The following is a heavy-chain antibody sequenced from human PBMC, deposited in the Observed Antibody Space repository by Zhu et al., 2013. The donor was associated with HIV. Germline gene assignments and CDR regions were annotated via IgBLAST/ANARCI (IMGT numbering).Heavy chain of an antibody. CDR2: INHSGST. CDR1: GGSFSGYY. D-gene: IGHD2-15*01. J-gene: IGHJ6*02. Sequence: QVQLQQWGAGLLKPSETLSLTCAVYGGSFSGYYWSWIRQPPGKGLEWIGEINHSGSTNYNPSLKSRVTISADTSKNQFSLKLSSVTAADTAVYYCARGKLYCSGGSCYHYYYYYGMDVWGQGTTVTVSS. V-gene: IGHV4-34*01. CDR3: ARGKLYCSGGSCYHYYYYYGMDV.